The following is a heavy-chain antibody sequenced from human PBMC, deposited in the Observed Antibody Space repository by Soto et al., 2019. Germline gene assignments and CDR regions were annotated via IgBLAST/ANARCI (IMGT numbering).Heavy chain of an antibody. CDR3: ARAVPVASHYGMDV. J-gene: IGHJ6*02. Sequence: ASVKVSCKASGYTFTAYYMHWVRQALGQGLEWMGWSNPNDGGTNYAQKFQGRVTMTRDTSISTAYIELSRLRSDDTAVYYCARAVPVASHYGMDVCGQGTTVTVSS. CDR1: GYTFTAYY. D-gene: IGHD2-2*01. CDR2: SNPNDGGT. V-gene: IGHV1-2*02.